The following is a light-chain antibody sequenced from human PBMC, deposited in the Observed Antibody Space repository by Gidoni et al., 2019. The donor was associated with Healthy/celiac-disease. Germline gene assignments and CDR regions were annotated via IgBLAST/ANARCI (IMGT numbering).Light chain of an antibody. CDR2: GAS. CDR3: QQYGSSPT. CDR1: QSVSSSY. J-gene: IGKJ3*01. Sequence: EIVLTQSPGTLSLSPGERATLSCRASQSVSSSYLAWYQQKPGQAPRLLIYGASSRATGIPDRFSGSGSGTDFTLTISRLEPEDFAVYYCQQYGSSPTFGSETKVDIK. V-gene: IGKV3-20*01.